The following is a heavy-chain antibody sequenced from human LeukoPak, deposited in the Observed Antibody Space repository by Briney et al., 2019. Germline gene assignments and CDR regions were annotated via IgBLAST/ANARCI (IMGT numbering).Heavy chain of an antibody. D-gene: IGHD5-24*01. CDR1: GYTFTSYG. V-gene: IGHV1-18*01. Sequence: ASVKVSCKASGYTFTSYGISWVRQAPGQGLEWMGWISAYNGNTNYAQKLQGRVTMTTDTSTSPAYMELRSLRSDDTAVYYCARVEMATIGVWVDDYWGQGTLVTVSS. CDR3: ARVEMATIGVWVDDY. J-gene: IGHJ4*02. CDR2: ISAYNGNT.